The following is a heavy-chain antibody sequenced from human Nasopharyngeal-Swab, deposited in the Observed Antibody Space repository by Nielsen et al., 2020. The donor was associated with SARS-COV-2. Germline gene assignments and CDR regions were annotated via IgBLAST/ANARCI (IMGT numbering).Heavy chain of an antibody. J-gene: IGHJ6*02. Sequence: GESLKISCKGSGSSFTSYWIAWVRQMPGKGLEWMGIIYPRDSDTRYSPSFQGQFTISADKSISTAYLQWSSLKASDTAMYYCVRPEGVATSFKYYFQYGMDVWGQGTMVTVPS. CDR3: VRPEGVATSFKYYFQYGMDV. CDR1: GSSFTSYW. D-gene: IGHD5-12*01. V-gene: IGHV5-51*01. CDR2: IYPRDSDT.